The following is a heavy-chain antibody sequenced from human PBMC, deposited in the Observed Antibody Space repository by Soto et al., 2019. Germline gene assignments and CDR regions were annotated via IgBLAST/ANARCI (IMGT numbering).Heavy chain of an antibody. D-gene: IGHD6-13*01. CDR2: ISGSNGNT. V-gene: IGHV1-18*01. Sequence: QVQLVQSGAEVKKPGASVKVSCKASGYTFTSYGWVRQAPGQGLEWMGWISGSNGNTNYAQKLQGRVTMTTDTSTSTAYMELRSLRSDDTAVYYCARVRAAPGSYDFDYWGQGTLVTVSS. J-gene: IGHJ4*02. CDR1: GYTFTSYG. CDR3: ARVRAAPGSYDFDY.